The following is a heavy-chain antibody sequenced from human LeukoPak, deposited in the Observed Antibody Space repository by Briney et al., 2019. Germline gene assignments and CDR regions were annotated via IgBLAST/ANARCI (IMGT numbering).Heavy chain of an antibody. CDR1: GFTFITYA. CDR3: ARGKRSSGFDY. V-gene: IGHV3-30*01. J-gene: IGHJ4*02. Sequence: GSLRLSCAASGFTFITYAMHWVRQAPGKGLEWVAVISYDGSNKYYADSVKGRFTISRDNSKNTLYLQMNSLRAEDTAVYYCARGKRSSGFDYWGQGTLVTVSS. D-gene: IGHD6-6*01. CDR2: ISYDGSNK.